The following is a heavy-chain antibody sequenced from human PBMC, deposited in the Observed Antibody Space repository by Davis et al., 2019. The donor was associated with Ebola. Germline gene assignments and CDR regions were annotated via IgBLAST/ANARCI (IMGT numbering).Heavy chain of an antibody. D-gene: IGHD6-13*01. CDR1: GGSISSYY. J-gene: IGHJ4*02. V-gene: IGHV4-59*08. CDR2: IYYSGST. Sequence: SETLSLTCSVSGGSISSYYWSWIRQPPGKGLEWIGYIYYSGSTNYNPSLKSRVTISVDTSKNQFSLKLSSVTAADTAVYYCARLGYSSSSVGWLIDYWGQGTLVTVSS. CDR3: ARLGYSSSSVGWLIDY.